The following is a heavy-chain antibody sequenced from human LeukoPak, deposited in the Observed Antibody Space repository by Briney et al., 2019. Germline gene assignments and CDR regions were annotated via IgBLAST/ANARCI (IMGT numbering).Heavy chain of an antibody. CDR2: IHHRGNS. V-gene: IGHV4-38-2*01. CDR1: GYSITSGYY. J-gene: IGHJ3*01. D-gene: IGHD2-15*01. Sequence: PSETLSLTCAVSGYSITSGYYWAWIRQPPGKGLEFIGSIHHRGNSYYNPSLKSRVTISPDTSKNHLSLILTSVTAADTAVCYCARDASLGSGPTDGFDLWGQGTLVTVSS. CDR3: ARDASLGSGPTDGFDL.